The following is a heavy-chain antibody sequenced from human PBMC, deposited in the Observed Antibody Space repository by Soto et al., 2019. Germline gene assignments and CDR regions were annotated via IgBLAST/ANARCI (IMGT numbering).Heavy chain of an antibody. J-gene: IGHJ5*02. Sequence: PSETLSLTCNVSGGSIIKFYWAWIRKTAGNGLEWMGRVYATGTTDYNPSLRSRVAMSVDISKKTFSLRLRSVTGADSGVYYCVRDGSKSLRDWFDPWGQGILVTVSS. CDR1: GGSIIKFY. V-gene: IGHV4-4*07. CDR2: VYATGTT. CDR3: VRDGSKSLRDWFDP.